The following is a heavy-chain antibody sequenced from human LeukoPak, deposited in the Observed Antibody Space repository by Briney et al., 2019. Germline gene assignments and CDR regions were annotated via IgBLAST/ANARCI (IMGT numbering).Heavy chain of an antibody. V-gene: IGHV3-30*04. CDR3: ARGGWQQLVTPFDY. CDR1: GFTFSYFA. CDR2: ISYDGSNK. Sequence: GTSLRLSCAASGFTFSYFAIHWVRQAPGKGLEWVALISYDGSNKYYTDSVKGRFTISRDNSKNTLYLQMNSLRPEDTAVYYCARGGWQQLVTPFDYWGQGTLVTVSS. J-gene: IGHJ4*02. D-gene: IGHD6-13*01.